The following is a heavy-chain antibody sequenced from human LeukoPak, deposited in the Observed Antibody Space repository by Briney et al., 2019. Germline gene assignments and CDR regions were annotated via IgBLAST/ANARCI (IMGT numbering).Heavy chain of an antibody. J-gene: IGHJ4*02. D-gene: IGHD4/OR15-4a*01. CDR2: IYSDNT. CDR1: GLSFSSHG. CDR3: ARRAGAYSHPYDY. V-gene: IGHV3-53*01. Sequence: PGGSLRLSCAASGLSFSSHGMSWVRQAPGKGLEWVSFIYSDNTHYSDSVKGRFTISRDNSKSTLYLQMNSLRAEDTAVYYCARRAGAYSHPYDYWGQGTLVTVSS.